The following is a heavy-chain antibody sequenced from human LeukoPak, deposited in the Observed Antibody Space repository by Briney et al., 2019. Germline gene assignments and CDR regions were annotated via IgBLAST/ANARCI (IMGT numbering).Heavy chain of an antibody. J-gene: IGHJ5*02. CDR2: ISGSGGST. CDR3: AKELVVVVPAAMRS. CDR1: LFTFSSYA. D-gene: IGHD2-2*01. Sequence: GGALRLSCAASLFTFSSYAMSWVRPAPWKGLEWVSAISGSGGSTDYADSVNGRFTISRDNSKNTLYLPMNSLRAADTAVYYCAKELVVVVPAAMRSWGQPTLVTVSS. V-gene: IGHV3-23*01.